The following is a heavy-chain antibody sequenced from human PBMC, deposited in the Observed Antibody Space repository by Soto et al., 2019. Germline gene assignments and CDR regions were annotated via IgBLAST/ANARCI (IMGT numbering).Heavy chain of an antibody. CDR1: GYTFTSSG. J-gene: IGHJ4*02. CDR3: AREVYGGNFYFDF. D-gene: IGHD4-17*01. CDR2: INGGNGDT. Sequence: ASVKVSCKASGYTFTSSGMQWVRQAPGQRLEWMGWINGGNGDTKYSQKFQDRVTITRDASASTAYMELSSLRFEDTAVYYCAREVYGGNFYFDFWGQGTLVTVSS. V-gene: IGHV1-3*01.